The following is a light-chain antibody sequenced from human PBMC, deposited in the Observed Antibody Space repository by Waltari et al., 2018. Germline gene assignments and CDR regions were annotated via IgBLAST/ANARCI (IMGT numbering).Light chain of an antibody. CDR1: QSVGRT. J-gene: IGKJ1*01. CDR3: QHYVRLPVT. Sequence: IVLTQSPGTLSLSPGERATLPCRASQSVGRTLAWYQKRPVQAPRLLIYGASTRATAIPDRFSGSGSGTDFSLTISRLEPEDFAVYYCQHYVRLPVTFGQGTTVEIK. CDR2: GAS. V-gene: IGKV3-20*01.